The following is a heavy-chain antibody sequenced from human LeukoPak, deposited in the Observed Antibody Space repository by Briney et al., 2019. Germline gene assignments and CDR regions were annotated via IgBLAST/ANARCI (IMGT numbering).Heavy chain of an antibody. J-gene: IGHJ4*02. CDR2: IYPTDSTT. V-gene: IGHV5-51*01. CDR1: GYTFTSFW. D-gene: IGHD3-16*01. Sequence: GESLKISCKGSGYTFTSFWIAWVRQMPGKGLEYMGIIYPTDSTTTHSPSFQGQVTMSVDKSINTAYLQWSSLNASDTAMYYCARRGGAADFDYWGQGTLVTVSS. CDR3: ARRGGAADFDY.